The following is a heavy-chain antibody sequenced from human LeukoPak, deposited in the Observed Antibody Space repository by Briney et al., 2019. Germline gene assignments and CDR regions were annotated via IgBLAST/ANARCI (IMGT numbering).Heavy chain of an antibody. V-gene: IGHV3-7*01. CDR1: GFTFSSYW. CDR3: AKDRLAYDSSGYSFDY. Sequence: GGSLRLSCAASGFTFSSYWMSWVRQAPGKGLEWVANIKQDGSEKYYVDSVKGRFTISRDNAKNSLYLQMNSLRAEDTAVYYCAKDRLAYDSSGYSFDYWGQGTLVTVSS. D-gene: IGHD3-22*01. J-gene: IGHJ4*02. CDR2: IKQDGSEK.